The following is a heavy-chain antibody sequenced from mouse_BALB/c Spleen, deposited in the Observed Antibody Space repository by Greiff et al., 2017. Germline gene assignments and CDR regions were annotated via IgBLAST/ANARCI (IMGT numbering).Heavy chain of an antibody. CDR1: GYAFSSSW. J-gene: IGHJ3*01. V-gene: IGHV1-82*01. CDR2: IYPGDGDT. D-gene: IGHD1-1*01. Sequence: VKLVESGPELVKPGASVKISCKASGYAFSSSWMNWVKQRPGQGLEWIGRIYPGDGDTNYNGKFKGKATLTADKSSSTAYMQLSSLTSVDSAVYFCARYGSSYGAYWGQGTLVTVSA. CDR3: ARYGSSYGAY.